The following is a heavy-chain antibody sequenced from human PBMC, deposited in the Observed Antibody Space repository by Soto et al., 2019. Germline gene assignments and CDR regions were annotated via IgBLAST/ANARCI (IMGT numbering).Heavy chain of an antibody. Sequence: GSLRLSCAASGFTFSSYSMNWVRQAPGKGLEWVSSISSSSSYIYYADSVKGRFTISRDNAKNSLYLQMNSLRAEDTAVYYCARRAGYCSGGSCYGDAFDIWGQGTMVTVSS. J-gene: IGHJ3*02. D-gene: IGHD2-15*01. CDR1: GFTFSSYS. V-gene: IGHV3-21*01. CDR3: ARRAGYCSGGSCYGDAFDI. CDR2: ISSSSSYI.